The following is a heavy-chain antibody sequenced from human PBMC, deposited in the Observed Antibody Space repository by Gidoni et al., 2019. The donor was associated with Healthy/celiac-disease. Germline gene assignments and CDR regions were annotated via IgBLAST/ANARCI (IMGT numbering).Heavy chain of an antibody. D-gene: IGHD2-15*01. V-gene: IGHV1-18*01. CDR1: GYTFTSYT. CDR2: ISTYNGNT. CDR3: ARWAGGSCPRCYFDY. J-gene: IGHJ4*02. Sequence: QVQLVQSGAEVQKPGASVKVSCKASGYTFTSYTITWVRQAPGQGLEWMGWISTYNGNTNYAQKLQGRVTMTTDTSTSTAYMELRSLRSDDTAVYYCARWAGGSCPRCYFDYWGQGTLVTVSS.